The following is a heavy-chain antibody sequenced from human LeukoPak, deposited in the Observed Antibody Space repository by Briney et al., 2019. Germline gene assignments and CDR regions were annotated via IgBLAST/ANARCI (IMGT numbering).Heavy chain of an antibody. CDR3: ARDSDRFSGSYYGGY. D-gene: IGHD1-26*01. CDR2: ISSSSSTI. Sequence: GGSLRLSCAASGFTFDDYGMSWVRQAPGKGLEWVSYISSSSSTIYYADSVKGRFTISRDNAKNSLYLQMNSLRAEDTAVYYCARDSDRFSGSYYGGYWGQGTLVTVSS. J-gene: IGHJ4*02. CDR1: GFTFDDYG. V-gene: IGHV3-48*01.